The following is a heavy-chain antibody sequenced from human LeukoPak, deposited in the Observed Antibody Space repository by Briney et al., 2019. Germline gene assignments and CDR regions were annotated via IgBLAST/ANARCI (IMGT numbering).Heavy chain of an antibody. D-gene: IGHD6-19*01. CDR3: ASPSGGGWSHPQDY. CDR2: MSNDGSNK. J-gene: IGHJ4*02. Sequence: GGSLRLSCAASGFTFSSYTVHWVRQAPGKGLDWVAVMSNDGSNKYYADSVKGRFTISRDNSKNTLYLQMNSLRAEDTAVYYCASPSGGGWSHPQDYWGQGTLVTVSS. CDR1: GFTFSSYT. V-gene: IGHV3-30*01.